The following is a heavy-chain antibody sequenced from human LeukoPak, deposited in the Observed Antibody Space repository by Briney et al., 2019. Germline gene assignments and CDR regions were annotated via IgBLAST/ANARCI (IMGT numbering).Heavy chain of an antibody. CDR3: ARDAAVGTGAGKQWLIIDY. V-gene: IGHV1-69*05. CDR2: IIPIFGTA. Sequence: SVKVSCKASGGTFSSYAISWVRQAPGQGLEWMGRIIPIFGTANYAQKFQGRVTITTDESTSTAYMELSSLRSEDTAVYYCARDAAVGTGAGKQWLIIDYWGQGTLVTVSS. CDR1: GGTFSSYA. J-gene: IGHJ4*02. D-gene: IGHD6-19*01.